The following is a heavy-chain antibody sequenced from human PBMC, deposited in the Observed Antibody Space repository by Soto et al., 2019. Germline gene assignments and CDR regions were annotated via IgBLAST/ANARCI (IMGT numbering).Heavy chain of an antibody. CDR3: GGGPGHIDRWRTFVF. CDR1: DDSFRGADYY. CDR2: TYYNGDT. V-gene: IGHV4-61*08. D-gene: IGHD2-15*01. Sequence: PSETLSLTCTVSDDSFRGADYYWSWIRQPLGKGPEWIGYTYYNGDTKYNPALKSRVTMSVDTSKNQFSLRLSSVTAADTAGYFCGGGPGHIDRWRTFVFWGGGIVVT. J-gene: IGHJ4*01.